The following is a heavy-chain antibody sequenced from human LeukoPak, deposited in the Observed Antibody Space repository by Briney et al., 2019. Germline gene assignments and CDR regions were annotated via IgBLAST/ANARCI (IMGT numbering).Heavy chain of an antibody. Sequence: GGXLRLSCAASGFTFSSYGMHWVRQAPGKGLEWVAFIRYDGSNKYYADSVKGRFTISRDNSKNTLYMQMNSLRAEDTAVYYCAKGGFYGDYNWFDPWGQGTLVTVSS. CDR1: GFTFSSYG. V-gene: IGHV3-30*02. D-gene: IGHD4-17*01. CDR2: IRYDGSNK. CDR3: AKGGFYGDYNWFDP. J-gene: IGHJ5*02.